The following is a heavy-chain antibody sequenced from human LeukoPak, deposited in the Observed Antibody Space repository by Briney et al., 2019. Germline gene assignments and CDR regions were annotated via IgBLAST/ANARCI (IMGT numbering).Heavy chain of an antibody. Sequence: SETLSLTCTVSGGSISSGSYYWSWIRQPAGKGLEWIGRIYTSGSTNYNPSLKSRVTISVDTSKNQFSLKLSSVTAADTAVYYCARDWDYYDSSGFPPMDVWGKGTTVTVSS. CDR3: ARDWDYYDSSGFPPMDV. V-gene: IGHV4-61*02. D-gene: IGHD3-22*01. J-gene: IGHJ6*03. CDR2: IYTSGST. CDR1: GGSISSGSYY.